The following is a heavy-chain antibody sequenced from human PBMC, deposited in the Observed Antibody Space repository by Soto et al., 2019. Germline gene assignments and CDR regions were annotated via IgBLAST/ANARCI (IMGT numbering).Heavy chain of an antibody. D-gene: IGHD6-13*01. Sequence: XLXISCKGXGYSFTVXXXXXVRQMPGXXLGXMGRIDPSDSYTNYSPSFQGHVTISADXSXXXXYLQWSSLKASDTAMYYCARHGIAAXGVGMDVWGQGTTVTVSS. CDR3: ARHGIAAXGVGMDV. V-gene: IGHV5-10-1*01. J-gene: IGHJ6*02. CDR2: IDPSDSYT. CDR1: GYSFTVXX.